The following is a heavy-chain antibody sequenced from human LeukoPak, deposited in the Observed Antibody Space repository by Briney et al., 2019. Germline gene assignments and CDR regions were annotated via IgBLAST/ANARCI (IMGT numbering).Heavy chain of an antibody. J-gene: IGHJ4*02. CDR2: INSDGSNT. Sequence: GGSLRLSCTASGFPFSNNWMHWVRQGPGKGLLWVSRINSDGSNTDYADSVKGRFTISRDNAKNTLYLQMSSLRIEDTAVYYCATSKRSYGYLGYWGQGTLVTVSS. CDR3: ATSKRSYGYLGY. CDR1: GFPFSNNW. V-gene: IGHV3-74*01. D-gene: IGHD5-18*01.